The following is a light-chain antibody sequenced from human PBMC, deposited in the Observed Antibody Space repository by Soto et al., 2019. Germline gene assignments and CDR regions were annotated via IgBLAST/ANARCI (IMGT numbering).Light chain of an antibody. CDR2: AAS. CDR3: QKYNSAPLT. CDR1: QGISNY. Sequence: DIQMTQSPSSLSESVENKITITCQPSQGISNYLAWYQQKPGKVPKLLIYAASTLQSGVPSRFSGSGSGTDFTLTISSLQPEDVATYYCQKYNSAPLTFGGGTKVDIK. J-gene: IGKJ4*01. V-gene: IGKV1-27*01.